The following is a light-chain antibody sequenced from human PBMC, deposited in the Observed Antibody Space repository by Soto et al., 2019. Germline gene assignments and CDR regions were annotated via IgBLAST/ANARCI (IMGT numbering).Light chain of an antibody. CDR3: HQHNNWPPWK. Sequence: ERVMPPSXATVSLSPGERAPLYCRSSQSVSTNLAWYQQKPGEAPRLLIYGAYTRATGIPDRFSGSGSGTAFTLTISRLKSEDFAVYYCHQHNNWPPWKFGNGTTGAIK. CDR2: GAY. V-gene: IGKV3-15*01. J-gene: IGKJ1*01. CDR1: QSVSTN.